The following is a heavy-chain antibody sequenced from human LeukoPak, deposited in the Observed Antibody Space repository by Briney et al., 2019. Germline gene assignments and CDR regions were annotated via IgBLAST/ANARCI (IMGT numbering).Heavy chain of an antibody. CDR1: GFPFSTYY. V-gene: IGHV3-21*01. Sequence: PGGSLRLSCAASGFPFSTYYVNWVRQAPGKGLEWVSYISSGSTYIFYSDSVRGRFTISRDDARNSLYLQMNSLRAQDTAVYYCVREDHGSFDYWGQGSLVTVSS. CDR3: VREDHGSFDY. J-gene: IGHJ4*02. CDR2: ISSGSTYI.